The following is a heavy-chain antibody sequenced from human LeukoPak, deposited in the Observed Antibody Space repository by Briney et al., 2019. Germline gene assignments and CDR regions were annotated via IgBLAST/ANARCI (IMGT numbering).Heavy chain of an antibody. J-gene: IGHJ4*02. V-gene: IGHV4-38-2*02. Sequence: SETLSLTCTVSGYSISSGYYWGWIRQPPGKGLEWIGSIYHSGSTYYNPSLKSRVTISVDTSKNQFSLKLSSVTAADTAVYYCARLGVGSDYWGQGTLVTVSS. CDR3: ARLGVGSDY. CDR2: IYHSGST. D-gene: IGHD3-3*01. CDR1: GYSISSGYY.